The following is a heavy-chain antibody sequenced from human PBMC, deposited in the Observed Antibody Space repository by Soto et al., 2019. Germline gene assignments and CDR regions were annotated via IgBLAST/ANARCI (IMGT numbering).Heavy chain of an antibody. V-gene: IGHV1-3*01. D-gene: IGHD3-22*01. CDR3: AYDRSGYLDY. CDR1: GYTVSTYA. Sequence: GASVKVSCKASGYTVSTYAMHWVRHAPGQRLEWMGWINVGNGNTKYAQKFQGRVTITRDTSASTAHMELSSLRSEDTAVYYCAYDRSGYLDYWGQGTLVTVSS. J-gene: IGHJ4*02. CDR2: INVGNGNT.